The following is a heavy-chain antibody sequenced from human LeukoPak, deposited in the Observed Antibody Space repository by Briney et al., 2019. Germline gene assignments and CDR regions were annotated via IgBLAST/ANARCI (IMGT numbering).Heavy chain of an antibody. D-gene: IGHD4-17*01. CDR3: ARGYGDYADYFDY. CDR2: ISSNGGSS. J-gene: IGHJ4*02. CDR1: GFTFSSYA. Sequence: GGSLRLSCAASGFTFSSYAMHWVRQAPGKGLEYVSAISSNGGSSYYANSVKGRFTISRDNSKNTLYLQVGSLRAEDMASYYCARGYGDYADYFDYWGQGTLVTVSS. V-gene: IGHV3-64*01.